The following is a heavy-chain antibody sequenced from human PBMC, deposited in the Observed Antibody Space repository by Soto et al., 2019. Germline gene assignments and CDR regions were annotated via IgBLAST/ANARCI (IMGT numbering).Heavy chain of an antibody. Sequence: QLQLQESGPGLVKPSETLSLTCTVSGGSISSSSYYWGWIRQPPGKGLEWIGSIHYSGSTYYNPSLKSRVTISVDTSKNQFSLKLSSVTAADTAVYYCASVVEGYFQHWGQGTLVTVSS. D-gene: IGHD2-21*01. CDR2: IHYSGST. J-gene: IGHJ1*01. V-gene: IGHV4-39*01. CDR1: GGSISSSSYY. CDR3: ASVVEGYFQH.